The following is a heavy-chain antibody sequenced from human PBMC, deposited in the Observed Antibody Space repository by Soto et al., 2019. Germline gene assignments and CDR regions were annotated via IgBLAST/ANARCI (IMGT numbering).Heavy chain of an antibody. CDR1: GGSISSYY. D-gene: IGHD3-3*01. CDR3: ARTPLGWSGYYPQSYYMDV. Sequence: SETLSLTCTVSGGSISSYYWSRIRQPPGKGLEWIGYIYYSGSTNYIPSLKSRVTISVDTSKNQFSLKLSSVTAADTAVYYCARTPLGWSGYYPQSYYMDVWGKGTTVTVSS. J-gene: IGHJ6*03. V-gene: IGHV4-59*08. CDR2: IYYSGST.